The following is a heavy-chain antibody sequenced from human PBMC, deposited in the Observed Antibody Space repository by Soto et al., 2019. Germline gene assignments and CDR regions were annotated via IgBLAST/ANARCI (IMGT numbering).Heavy chain of an antibody. D-gene: IGHD3-3*01. Sequence: ASVKVSCKASGYTFTSYDINWVRQATGQGLEWMGWMNPNSGNTGYAQKFQGRVTVTRNTSISTAYMELSSLRSEDTAVYYCAREMEVWSGSDNTLYVDVWGKGTTVTVSS. CDR3: AREMEVWSGSDNTLYVDV. J-gene: IGHJ6*03. CDR2: MNPNSGNT. V-gene: IGHV1-8*01. CDR1: GYTFTSYD.